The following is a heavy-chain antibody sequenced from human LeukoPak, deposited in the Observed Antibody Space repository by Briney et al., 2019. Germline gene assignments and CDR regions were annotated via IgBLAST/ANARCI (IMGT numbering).Heavy chain of an antibody. J-gene: IGHJ4*02. CDR1: GLTFSSYG. CDR2: IWYDGSNK. D-gene: IGHD5-12*01. V-gene: IGHV3-33*01. CDR3: ARGWLRCRGPFDY. Sequence: PGSTLRLSCAASGLTFSSYGMHWARHPPGKGLEWVAVIWYDGSNKYYADSVKGRFTISRDNSKNTLYLQMNSLRTGDTAVYYCARGWLRCRGPFDYWGQGTLVTVSS.